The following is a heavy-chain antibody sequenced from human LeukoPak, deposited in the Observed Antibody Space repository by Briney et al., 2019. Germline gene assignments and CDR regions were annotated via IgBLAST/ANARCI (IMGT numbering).Heavy chain of an antibody. CDR2: ISSSSSTI. D-gene: IGHD6-6*01. V-gene: IGHV3-48*01. CDR1: GFTFSSYS. Sequence: GGSLRLSCAASGFTFSSYSMNWVRQAPGKGLEWVSYISSSSSTIYYADSVKGRFTISRDNAKNSLYLQMNSLRAEDTAVYYCARVVGFEYSSSSEDYYMDVWGKGTTVTVSS. J-gene: IGHJ6*03. CDR3: ARVVGFEYSSSSEDYYMDV.